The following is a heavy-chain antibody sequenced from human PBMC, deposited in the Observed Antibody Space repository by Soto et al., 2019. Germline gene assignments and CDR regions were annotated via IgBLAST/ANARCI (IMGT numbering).Heavy chain of an antibody. CDR2: IYYSGST. Sequence: QLQLQESGPGLVKPSETLSLTCTVSGGSISSSSYYWGWIRQPPGKGLEWIGSIYYSGSTYYNPSLKSRVTISVDTSKNQFSLKLSSVTAADTAVYYCARQGAKEASRMAEINWGYYGMDVWGQGTTVTVSS. V-gene: IGHV4-39*01. J-gene: IGHJ6*02. CDR1: GGSISSSSYY. CDR3: ARQGAKEASRMAEINWGYYGMDV. D-gene: IGHD7-27*01.